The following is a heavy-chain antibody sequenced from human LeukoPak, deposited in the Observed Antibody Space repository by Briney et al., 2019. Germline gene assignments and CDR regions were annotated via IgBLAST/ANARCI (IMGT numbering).Heavy chain of an antibody. V-gene: IGHV4-38-2*02. D-gene: IGHD4-17*01. CDR3: ARVWRTPVTQGIEY. CDR1: GYPIISDYY. Sequence: KPSETLSLTCTVSGYPIISDYYWGWIRQPPGKGLEWIGSIYHSGSTYYNPSLKSRVTISVDTSKNQFSLKLSSVTAADTAVYYCARVWRTPVTQGIEYWGQGTLVTVSS. CDR2: IYHSGST. J-gene: IGHJ4*02.